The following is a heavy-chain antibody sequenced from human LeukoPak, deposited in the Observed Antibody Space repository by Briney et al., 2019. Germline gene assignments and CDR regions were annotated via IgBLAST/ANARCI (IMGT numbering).Heavy chain of an antibody. CDR1: VYTFSSYD. Sequence: ASVKVSCKASVYTFSSYDINWVRQATGQGLEWMGWMNLNSGNTGYAQKFQGRVSMTSNTSISTAYMELSSLRSEDTAVYYCTRGLRREQQLLRAFDDWGQGTLVTVSS. CDR2: MNLNSGNT. D-gene: IGHD6-13*01. CDR3: TRGLRREQQLLRAFDD. V-gene: IGHV1-8*01. J-gene: IGHJ4*02.